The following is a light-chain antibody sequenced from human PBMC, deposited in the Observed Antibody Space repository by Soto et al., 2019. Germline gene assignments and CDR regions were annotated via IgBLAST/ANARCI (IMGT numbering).Light chain of an antibody. J-gene: IGLJ1*01. CDR1: SKGVGGYNY. V-gene: IGLV2-14*01. CDR3: SSYTSRSSSTYV. CDR2: DVS. Sequence: SVVTHPASECRSPWQPNNYSCNGTSKGVGGYNYVSWYQQHPGKAPKLMIYDVSNRPSGVSNRFSGSKSGNTASLTISGLQAEDEADYYCSSYTSRSSSTYVFGTGTKVTVL.